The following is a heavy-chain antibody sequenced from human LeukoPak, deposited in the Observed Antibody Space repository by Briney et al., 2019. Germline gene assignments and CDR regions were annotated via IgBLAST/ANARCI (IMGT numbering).Heavy chain of an antibody. J-gene: IGHJ3*02. CDR1: GFTFDDYA. CDR2: ISWNSGSI. CDR3: AKASTSCYDCPMYAFDI. D-gene: IGHD2-2*01. V-gene: IGHV3-9*03. Sequence: GGSLRLSCAASGFTFDDYAMHWVRQAPGKGLEWVSGISWNSGSIGYADSVKGRFTISRDNAKNSLYLQMNSLRAEDMALYYCAKASTSCYDCPMYAFDIWGQGTMVTVSS.